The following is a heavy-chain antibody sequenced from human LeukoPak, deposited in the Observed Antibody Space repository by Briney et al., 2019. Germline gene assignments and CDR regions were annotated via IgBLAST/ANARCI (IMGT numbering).Heavy chain of an antibody. D-gene: IGHD6-6*01. CDR2: IYYSGST. CDR1: GGSISSYY. J-gene: IGHJ5*02. Sequence: SETLSLTCTVSGGSISSYYWSWIRQPPGKGLEWIGYIYYSGSTNYNPSLKSRVTISVDTSKNQFSLKLSSVTAAGTAVYYCARSIAARGWFDPWGQGTLVTVSS. V-gene: IGHV4-59*08. CDR3: ARSIAARGWFDP.